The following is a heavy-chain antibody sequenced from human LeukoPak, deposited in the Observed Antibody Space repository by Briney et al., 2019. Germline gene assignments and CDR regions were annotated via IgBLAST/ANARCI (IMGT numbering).Heavy chain of an antibody. J-gene: IGHJ4*02. D-gene: IGHD6-6*01. CDR3: ARDLSSSSADHFDY. V-gene: IGHV4-39*07. CDR2: IYYSGST. Sequence: PSETLSLTCTVSGGSISSSSYYWGWIRQPPGKGLEWIGSIYYSGSTYYNPSLKSRVTISVDTSKNQFSLKLSSVTAADTAVYYCARDLSSSSADHFDYWGQGTLVTVSS. CDR1: GGSISSSSYY.